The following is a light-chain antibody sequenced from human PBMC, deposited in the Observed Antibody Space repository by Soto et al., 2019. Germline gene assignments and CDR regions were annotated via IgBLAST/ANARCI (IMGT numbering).Light chain of an antibody. CDR3: KQYNNWPRT. CDR1: QSVKNN. V-gene: IGKV3-15*01. CDR2: GAS. J-gene: IGKJ1*01. Sequence: EKVMTQSPDTLSVSQGGRVTIYCRASQSVKNNLAWYQQKPGQAPSLVIEGASTRATGIPARLSGRGSGTEFTLTISSLQSEDFAVYYCKQYNNWPRTFGQETRVDIK.